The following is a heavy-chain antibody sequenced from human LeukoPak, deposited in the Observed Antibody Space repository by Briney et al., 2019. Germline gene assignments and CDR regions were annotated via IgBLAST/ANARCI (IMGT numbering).Heavy chain of an antibody. CDR2: TSASGGST. V-gene: IGHV3-23*01. D-gene: IGHD1/OR15-1a*01. CDR3: AAREQNNYFDY. CDR1: GFTFSPYA. J-gene: IGHJ4*02. Sequence: GGSLRLSCAASGFTFSPYAMSWVRQAPGKGLEWVSSTSASGGSTYYADSVKGRFTISRDNSKNTLYLQMNSLRAEDTAVYYCAAREQNNYFDYWGQGTLVTVSS.